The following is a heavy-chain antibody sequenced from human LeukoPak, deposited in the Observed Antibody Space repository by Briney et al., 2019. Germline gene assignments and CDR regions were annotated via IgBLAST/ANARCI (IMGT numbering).Heavy chain of an antibody. CDR1: GGSISSINW. D-gene: IGHD1-26*01. V-gene: IGHV4-4*02. J-gene: IGHJ3*02. Sequence: SETLSLTCDVSGGSISSINWWSWVRQPPGKGLEWIGEIYHSGRTYYGPSLKSRVTISLDTSKNHLSLKLSSVTAADTAVYYCAGDPVLFSGNYSSRGYVFDIWGQGTMVTVSS. CDR3: AGDPVLFSGNYSSRGYVFDI. CDR2: IYHSGRT.